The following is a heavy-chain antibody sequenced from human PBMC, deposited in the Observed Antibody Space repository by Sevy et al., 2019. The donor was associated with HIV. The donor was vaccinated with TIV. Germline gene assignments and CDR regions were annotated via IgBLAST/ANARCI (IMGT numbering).Heavy chain of an antibody. CDR2: INSDSGVT. Sequence: ASVKVSCKASGYIFTDYYIHWVRQAPGQGLEWMAWINSDSGVTNYPQKFQGEVTVTRDTSLSTAYLELTRLKSNDTAIYYCARLTTQPTSDLYGMDVWGQGTTVTDSS. V-gene: IGHV1-2*02. J-gene: IGHJ6*02. D-gene: IGHD4-17*01. CDR3: ARLTTQPTSDLYGMDV. CDR1: GYIFTDYY.